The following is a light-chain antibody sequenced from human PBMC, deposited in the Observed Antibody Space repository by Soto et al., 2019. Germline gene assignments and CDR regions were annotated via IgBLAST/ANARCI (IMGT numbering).Light chain of an antibody. Sequence: SVLTQPPSVSGAPGQRVTISCTGSSSNIGAGYDVHWYQQFPGTAPKLLIYGNNNRPSGVPDRFSGSKSGTSASLAITGLQSEDEVDFYCQSYDGSLSGSVFGTGTQLTVL. CDR3: QSYDGSLSGSV. CDR1: SSNIGAGYD. J-gene: IGLJ6*01. V-gene: IGLV1-40*01. CDR2: GNN.